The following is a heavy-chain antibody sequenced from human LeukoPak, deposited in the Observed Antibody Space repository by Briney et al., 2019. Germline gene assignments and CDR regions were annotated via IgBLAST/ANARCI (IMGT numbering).Heavy chain of an antibody. CDR3: VRDGGVSGYDLLDY. CDR1: GFTFSNYW. J-gene: IGHJ4*02. V-gene: IGHV3-7*01. Sequence: GGSLRLSCAASGFTFSNYWMTWVRQAPGKGLEWVAHINQDGSEEHYMDSVKARFTISRDNAKNSLSLQMNSLRAEDTAVYCVRDGGVSGYDLLDYWGQGTLVTVSS. CDR2: INQDGSEE. D-gene: IGHD5-12*01.